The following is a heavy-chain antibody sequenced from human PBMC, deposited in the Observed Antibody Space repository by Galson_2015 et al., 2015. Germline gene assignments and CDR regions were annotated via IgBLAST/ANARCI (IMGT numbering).Heavy chain of an antibody. D-gene: IGHD2-15*01. J-gene: IGHJ6*01. Sequence: SLRLSCAASGFTFSSCGMHWVRQAPGKGLEWVALISDEGSIKEYADSVKGRFTISRDNSKNTLSLQMNSLRAEDTAIYYCAKDNEGYCSDGRCYSYYYYGMD. CDR1: GFTFSSCG. CDR3: AKDNEGYCSDGRCYSYYYYGMD. CDR2: ISDEGSIK. V-gene: IGHV3-30*18.